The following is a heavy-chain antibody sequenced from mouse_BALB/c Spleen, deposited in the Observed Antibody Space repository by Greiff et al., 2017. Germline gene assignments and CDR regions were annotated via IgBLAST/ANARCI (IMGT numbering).Heavy chain of an antibody. CDR1: GYTFTSYW. CDR2: INPSTGYT. D-gene: IGHD2-3*01. J-gene: IGHJ4*01. V-gene: IGHV1-7*01. Sequence: QVQLQQSGAELAKPGASVKMSCKASGYTFTSYWMHWVKQRPGQGLEWIGYINPSTGYTEYNQKFKDKATLTADKSSSTAYMQLSSLTSEDSAVYYCARTYDPYYYAMDYWGQGTSVTVSS. CDR3: ARTYDPYYYAMDY.